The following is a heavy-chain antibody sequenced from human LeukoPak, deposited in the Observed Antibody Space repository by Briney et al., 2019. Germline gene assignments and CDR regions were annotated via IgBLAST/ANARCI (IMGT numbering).Heavy chain of an antibody. CDR2: MSSDGNAM. CDR1: GFTFTAYL. V-gene: IGHV3-30-3*01. D-gene: IGHD3-22*01. J-gene: IGHJ4*02. CDR3: VRESEYYFDQSASFDY. Sequence: GGSLRLSCAASGFTFTAYLIHWVRQAPGKGLEWVAVMSSDGNAMFYADSVKGRFTISRDNSKNTLYLQMNSLRAEDTAVYYCVRESEYYFDQSASFDYWGQGTLVTVSS.